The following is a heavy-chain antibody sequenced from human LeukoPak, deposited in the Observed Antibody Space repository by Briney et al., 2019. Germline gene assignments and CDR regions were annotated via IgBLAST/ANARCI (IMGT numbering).Heavy chain of an antibody. J-gene: IGHJ4*02. V-gene: IGHV4-38-2*02. Sequence: SETLSLTCTVSDDSISSGFYRGWIRQPPGKGLEWIGSIYHSGSTYYNPSLKSRVTISVDTSKNQFSLRLSSVTAADTAVYYCASRITVAGNYFDYWGQGTLVTVSS. D-gene: IGHD6-19*01. CDR2: IYHSGST. CDR3: ASRITVAGNYFDY. CDR1: DDSISSGFY.